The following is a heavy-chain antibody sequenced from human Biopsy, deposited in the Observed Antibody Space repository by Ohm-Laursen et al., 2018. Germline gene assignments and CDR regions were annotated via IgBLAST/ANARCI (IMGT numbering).Heavy chain of an antibody. CDR3: ARHDGNGPFALDS. CDR1: GGSISSGSNY. J-gene: IGHJ4*02. V-gene: IGHV4-39*01. Sequence: SDTLSLTCTVSGGSISSGSNYWAWICQPSGKGLEWIGSVYHSGTTYYSPSLKSRVTISVDTSKNQLSMKVTSVTAADTAAYYCARHDGNGPFALDSWGQGTLVTVSS. D-gene: IGHD5-24*01. CDR2: VYHSGTT.